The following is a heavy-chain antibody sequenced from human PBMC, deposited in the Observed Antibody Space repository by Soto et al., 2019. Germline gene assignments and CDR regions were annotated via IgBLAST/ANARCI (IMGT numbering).Heavy chain of an antibody. CDR3: ARGFVETAMAFDY. J-gene: IGHJ4*02. CDR1: GASINSGGYF. D-gene: IGHD5-18*01. Sequence: QVQLQESGPGLVKPSQTLSLACSVSGASINSGGYFWSWIRQLQGKGLEWIGYIHYSGSTYYNPSLKSRVVMSMDTSKNDFSLKLSSVTAADTAVFYCARGFVETAMAFDYWGQGALVTVSS. CDR2: IHYSGST. V-gene: IGHV4-31*03.